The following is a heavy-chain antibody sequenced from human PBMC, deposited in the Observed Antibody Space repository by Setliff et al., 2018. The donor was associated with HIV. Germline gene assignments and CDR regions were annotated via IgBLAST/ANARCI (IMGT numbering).Heavy chain of an antibody. V-gene: IGHV3-23*01. CDR1: GFTFSDYA. D-gene: IGHD4-17*01. Sequence: GGSLRLSCAASGFTFSDYAMNWVRQAPGKGLEWVSAISGSGGSTYYADSVQGRFTISRDNSKNTLYLQMNSLRAGDTAVYYCARVIDHGARWFFDYWGQGTPVTVSS. J-gene: IGHJ4*02. CDR2: ISGSGGST. CDR3: ARVIDHGARWFFDY.